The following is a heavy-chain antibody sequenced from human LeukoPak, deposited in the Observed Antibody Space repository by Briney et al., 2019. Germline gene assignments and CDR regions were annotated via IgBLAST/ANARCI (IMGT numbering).Heavy chain of an antibody. V-gene: IGHV3-23*01. Sequence: PGGSLRLSCAASGFTFSSYAMSWVRQAPGKGLELVSAISGSGGSTYYADSVKGRFTISRDNSKNTLYLQMNSLRAEDTAVYYCAKEPKRYFDWPDGYFDYWGQGTLVTVSS. CDR2: ISGSGGST. CDR3: AKEPKRYFDWPDGYFDY. CDR1: GFTFSSYA. J-gene: IGHJ4*02. D-gene: IGHD3-9*01.